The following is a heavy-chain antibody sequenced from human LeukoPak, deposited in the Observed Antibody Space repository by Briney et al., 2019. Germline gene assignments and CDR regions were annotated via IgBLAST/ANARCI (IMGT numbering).Heavy chain of an antibody. CDR1: GFTFSSYG. V-gene: IGHV3-30*02. J-gene: IGHJ4*02. CDR2: IRYDGSNK. CDR3: AKLASSDIVAVPAAIPFDY. Sequence: PGGSLRLSCAASGFTFSSYGMHWVRQAPGKGLEWVAFIRYDGSNKYYADSVKGRFTISRDNSKNTLYLQMNSLRAEDTAVYYCAKLASSDIVAVPAAIPFDYWGQGTLVTVSS. D-gene: IGHD2-2*01.